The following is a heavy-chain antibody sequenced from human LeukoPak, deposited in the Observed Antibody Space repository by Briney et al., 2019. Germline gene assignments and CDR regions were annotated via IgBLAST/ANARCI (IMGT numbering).Heavy chain of an antibody. CDR1: GFTFSGSA. D-gene: IGHD3-22*01. CDR2: IRSKANSYAT. CDR3: ASMILVANQFDY. Sequence: GGSLRLSCAASGFTFSGSAMHWVRQASGKGLEWVGRIRSKANSYATAYAASVKGRFTISRDDSKNTLYLQMNSLRAEDTAVYYCASMILVANQFDYWGQGTLVTVSS. V-gene: IGHV3-73*01. J-gene: IGHJ4*02.